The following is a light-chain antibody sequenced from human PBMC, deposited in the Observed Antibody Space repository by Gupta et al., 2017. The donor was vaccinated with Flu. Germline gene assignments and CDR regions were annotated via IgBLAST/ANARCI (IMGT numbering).Light chain of an antibody. CDR1: QTISNNY. Sequence: GTVEWSTVKRNTSPSGSSQTISNNYLAWYQQKPGQPPRLLVYGASSRATGVPDRFSGSGSGTDFTLTISRLEAEDFAVYYCQQDGTSLFTFGQGTKLEIK. CDR3: QQDGTSLFT. CDR2: GAS. V-gene: IGKV3-20*01. J-gene: IGKJ2*01.